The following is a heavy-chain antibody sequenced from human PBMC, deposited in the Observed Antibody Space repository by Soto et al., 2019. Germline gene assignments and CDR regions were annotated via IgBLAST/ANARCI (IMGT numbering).Heavy chain of an antibody. Sequence: QVQLVESGGGVVQPGRSLRLSCAASGFTFSSYGMHWVRQAPGKGLEWVAVIWYDGSNKYYADSVKGRFTISRDNSKNTLYLQMNSLRAEDTAVYYCARDRLSGYSGYEVEWGQGTLVTVSS. CDR2: IWYDGSNK. CDR1: GFTFSSYG. D-gene: IGHD5-12*01. J-gene: IGHJ4*02. CDR3: ARDRLSGYSGYEVE. V-gene: IGHV3-33*01.